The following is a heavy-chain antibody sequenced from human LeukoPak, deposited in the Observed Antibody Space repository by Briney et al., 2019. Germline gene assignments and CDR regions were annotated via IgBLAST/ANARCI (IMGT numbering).Heavy chain of an antibody. CDR2: IIPIFGTA. CDR3: ARGRRYSGYDLGGFDY. D-gene: IGHD5-12*01. Sequence: GASVKVSCKASGGTFSSYAISWVRQAPGQGLEWMGGIIPIFGTANYAQKFQVRVTMTRDTSISTAYMEVTRLRSDDTAVYYCARGRRYSGYDLGGFDYWGQGTLVTVSS. V-gene: IGHV1-69*05. CDR1: GGTFSSYA. J-gene: IGHJ4*02.